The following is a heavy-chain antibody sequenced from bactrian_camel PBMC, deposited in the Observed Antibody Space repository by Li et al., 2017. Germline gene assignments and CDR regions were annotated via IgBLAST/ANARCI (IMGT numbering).Heavy chain of an antibody. J-gene: IGHJ4*01. CDR2: INTGDT. CDR1: GFTFSTYA. V-gene: IGHV3S31*01. D-gene: IGHD3*01. Sequence: VQLVESGGGLVQPGGSLRLSCAASGFTFSTYAMSWVRQVPGKGLDWVSRINTGDTYYAPSVQGRFTISRDNAKNTLFLQMNSLKTEDTGVYYCASATNNYWGQGTQVTVS. CDR3: ASATNNY.